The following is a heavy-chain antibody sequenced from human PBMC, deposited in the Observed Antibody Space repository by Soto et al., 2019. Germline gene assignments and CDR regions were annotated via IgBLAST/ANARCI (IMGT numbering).Heavy chain of an antibody. Sequence: QVQLVESGGGVVQPGRSLRLSCAASGFTFSSYGMHWVRQAPGKGLEWVAVIWYDGSNKYYADSVKGRFTISRDNSKNTLYLQMNRLRAEDTAVYYCARDGPRGEILWFGEISEMGDVWGQGTTVTVSS. J-gene: IGHJ6*02. D-gene: IGHD3-10*01. CDR2: IWYDGSNK. CDR3: ARDGPRGEILWFGEISEMGDV. CDR1: GFTFSSYG. V-gene: IGHV3-33*01.